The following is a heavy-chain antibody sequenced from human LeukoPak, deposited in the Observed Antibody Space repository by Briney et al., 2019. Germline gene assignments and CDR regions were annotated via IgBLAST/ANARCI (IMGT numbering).Heavy chain of an antibody. D-gene: IGHD6-13*01. Sequence: QPGRSLRLSCAASGFTLSSYGMHWVRQAPGKGLEWVAVISYDGSNKYYADSVKGRFTISRDNSKNTLYLQMNSLRAEDTAVYYCVSDIAAAGPAGAFDIWGQGTMVTVSS. CDR1: GFTLSSYG. CDR2: ISYDGSNK. V-gene: IGHV3-30*03. CDR3: VSDIAAAGPAGAFDI. J-gene: IGHJ3*02.